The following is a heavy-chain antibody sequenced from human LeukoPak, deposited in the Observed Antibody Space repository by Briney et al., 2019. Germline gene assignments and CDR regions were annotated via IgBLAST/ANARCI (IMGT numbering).Heavy chain of an antibody. V-gene: IGHV3-11*04. J-gene: IGHJ1*01. CDR3: ARWPGSRKCLQY. Sequence: GGSLRLSCAASGFAFSEYYMSWIRQAPGKGLEWVAKISSSGSTIYYADSVKGRFTISRDNAKNSLYLQMNILRAEDTAVYYCARWPGSRKCLQYWGQGTLVTVSS. CDR1: GFAFSEYY. D-gene: IGHD1-14*01. CDR2: ISSSGSTI.